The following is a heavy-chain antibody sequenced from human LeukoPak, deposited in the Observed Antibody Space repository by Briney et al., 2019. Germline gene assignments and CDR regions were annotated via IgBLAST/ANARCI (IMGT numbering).Heavy chain of an antibody. V-gene: IGHV1-18*01. CDR3: ARDPEYYYGSGSYYNVLTGFDY. CDR1: GYTFTSHG. Sequence: ASVKVSCKASGYTFTSHGISWVRQAPGQGLEWMGWISAYNGNTNYAQKLQGGVTMTTDTSTSTAYMELRSLRSDDTAVYYCARDPEYYYGSGSYYNVLTGFDYWGQGTLVTVSS. J-gene: IGHJ4*02. D-gene: IGHD3-10*01. CDR2: ISAYNGNT.